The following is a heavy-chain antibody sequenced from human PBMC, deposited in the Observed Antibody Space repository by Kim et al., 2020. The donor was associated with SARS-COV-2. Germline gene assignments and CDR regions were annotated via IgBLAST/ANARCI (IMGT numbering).Heavy chain of an antibody. J-gene: IGHJ4*02. V-gene: IGHV3-9*01. Sequence: GGSLRLSCAASGFTFDDYAMHWVRQAPGKGLEWVSGISWNSGSIGYADSVKGRFTISRDNAKNSLYLQMNSLRAEDTALYYCAKDYYDSSGYYDYWGQGTLVTVSS. CDR1: GFTFDDYA. CDR2: ISWNSGSI. D-gene: IGHD3-22*01. CDR3: AKDYYDSSGYYDY.